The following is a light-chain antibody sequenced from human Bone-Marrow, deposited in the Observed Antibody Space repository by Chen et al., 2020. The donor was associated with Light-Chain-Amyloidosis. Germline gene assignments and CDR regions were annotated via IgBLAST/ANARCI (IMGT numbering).Light chain of an antibody. CDR1: DLPTKY. Sequence: SYELTQPPSVSVSPGRTARITCSGDDLPTKYAYWYQQKPGQAPVLVIHRDTDRPSGISERFSGSSSGTTATLTISGVQAEDEADYHCQSADSSGTYEVIFGGGTKLTVL. V-gene: IGLV3-25*03. J-gene: IGLJ2*01. CDR2: RDT. CDR3: QSADSSGTYEVI.